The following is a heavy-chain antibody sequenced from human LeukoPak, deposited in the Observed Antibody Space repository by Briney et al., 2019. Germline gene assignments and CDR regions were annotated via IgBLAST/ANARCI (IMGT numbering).Heavy chain of an antibody. D-gene: IGHD6-6*01. CDR3: ARHSIAARPYYFDY. V-gene: IGHV4-30-2*01. CDR1: GGSISSGGYS. J-gene: IGHJ4*02. Sequence: SETLSLTCAVSGGSISSGGYSWSWIRQPPGKGLEWIGYIYHSGSTYYNPSLKSRVTISVDRSKNQFSLKLSSVTAADTAVYYCARHSIAARPYYFDYWGQGTLVTVSS. CDR2: IYHSGST.